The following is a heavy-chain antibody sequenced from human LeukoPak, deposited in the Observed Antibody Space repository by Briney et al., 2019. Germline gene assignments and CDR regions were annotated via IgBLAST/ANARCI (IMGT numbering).Heavy chain of an antibody. Sequence: PSETLSLTCTVSGGSISSGDYYWSWIRQPPGKGLEWIGYIYYSGSTYYNPSLKSRVTISVDTSKNQFSPKLSSVTAADTAVYYCARDSHYARPFDPWGQGTLVTVSS. V-gene: IGHV4-30-4*01. J-gene: IGHJ5*02. CDR3: ARDSHYARPFDP. D-gene: IGHD2-2*01. CDR1: GGSISSGDYY. CDR2: IYYSGST.